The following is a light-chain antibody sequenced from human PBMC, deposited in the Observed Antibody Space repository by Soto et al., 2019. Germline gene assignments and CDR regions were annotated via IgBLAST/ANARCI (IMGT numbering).Light chain of an antibody. CDR1: QSVSSY. J-gene: IGKJ1*01. Sequence: EIVLTQSPATLSLSPGERATLSCRTSQSVSSYLAWYQQKPGQAPRLLIYDASNRATGIPDRFSGSGSGTDFTLTISRLEPEDFAVYYCQQYGSSLPTFGQGTKVEIK. CDR2: DAS. CDR3: QQYGSSLPT. V-gene: IGKV3-20*01.